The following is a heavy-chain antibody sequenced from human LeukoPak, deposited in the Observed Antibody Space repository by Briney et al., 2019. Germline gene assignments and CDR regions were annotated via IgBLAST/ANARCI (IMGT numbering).Heavy chain of an antibody. CDR3: ANRGYSYGEFDY. CDR1: GYTFTSYD. CDR2: MNPNSGNT. Sequence: GASVKVSCKASGYTFTSYDINWVRQATGQGLEWMGWMNPNSGNTGYAQKFQGRVTMTRNTSISTAYMELSSLRSEDTAVYYCANRGYSYGEFDYWGQGTLVTVSS. V-gene: IGHV1-8*01. D-gene: IGHD5-18*01. J-gene: IGHJ4*02.